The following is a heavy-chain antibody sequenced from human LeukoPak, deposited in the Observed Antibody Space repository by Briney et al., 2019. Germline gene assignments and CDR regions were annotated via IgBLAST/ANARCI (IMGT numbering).Heavy chain of an antibody. CDR3: ARSSGYYSIDY. J-gene: IGHJ4*02. D-gene: IGHD3-22*01. V-gene: IGHV4-61*02. CDR2: IYTSGST. Sequence: PSETLSLTCTASGGSISSGSYYWSWIRQPAGKGLEWIGRIYTSGSTNYNPSLKSRVTISVDTSKNQFSLKLSSVTAADTAVYYCARSSGYYSIDYWGQGTPVTVSS. CDR1: GGSISSGSYY.